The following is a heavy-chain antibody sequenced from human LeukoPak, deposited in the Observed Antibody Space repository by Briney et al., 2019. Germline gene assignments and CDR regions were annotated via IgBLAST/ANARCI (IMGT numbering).Heavy chain of an antibody. CDR1: GDSVSSNSAG. CDR2: TYYRSKWHN. D-gene: IGHD3-10*01. J-gene: IGHJ4*02. CDR3: ARLILWFGDGAAGYFDS. Sequence: SSQTLSLTCAISGDSVSSNSAGWNWIRQSPSRGLEWLGRTYYRSKWHNDYAVSVKSRITINPDTSKNQFSLQLNSVTPEDTAIYYCARLILWFGDGAAGYFDSWGQGTLVTVSS. V-gene: IGHV6-1*01.